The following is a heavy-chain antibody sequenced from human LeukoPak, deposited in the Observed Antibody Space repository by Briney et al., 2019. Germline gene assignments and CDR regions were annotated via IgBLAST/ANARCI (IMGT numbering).Heavy chain of an antibody. CDR1: GFTFSSYA. Sequence: GGSLRLSCAASGFTFSSYAMSWVRQAPGKGLEWVSAISGSGGSTYYADSVKGRFTISRDNAKNSLYLQMNSLIAEDTAVYYCVRDGEYSSSAVFDYWGQGTLVTVSS. CDR2: ISGSGGST. V-gene: IGHV3-23*01. D-gene: IGHD6-13*01. J-gene: IGHJ4*02. CDR3: VRDGEYSSSAVFDY.